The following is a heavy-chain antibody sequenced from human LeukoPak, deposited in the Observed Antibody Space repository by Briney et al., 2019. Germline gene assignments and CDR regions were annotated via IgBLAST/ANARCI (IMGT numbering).Heavy chain of an antibody. V-gene: IGHV4-39*01. D-gene: IGHD3-16*01. CDR3: ARQPRNSAYVWGSY. Sequence: PSETLSLTCTVSGGSISSSSYYWGWVRQPPGKGLEWIGSIYYSGSTYYSPSLESRVTISVDTSKNQFSLKLTSVTASDTAVYYCARQPRNSAYVWGSYWGQGTLVTVSS. J-gene: IGHJ4*02. CDR2: IYYSGST. CDR1: GGSISSSSYY.